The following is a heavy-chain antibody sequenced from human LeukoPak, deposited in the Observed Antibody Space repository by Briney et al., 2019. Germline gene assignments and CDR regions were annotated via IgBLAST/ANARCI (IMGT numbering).Heavy chain of an antibody. D-gene: IGHD2-8*01. CDR3: AVMRDAFDI. V-gene: IGHV3-73*01. CDR2: IRSKANSYAT. Sequence: GGSLRLSCAASGFTFSGSAMHWVRQASGKGLEWVGRIRSKANSYATAYVASVKGRFTISRDNSKNTLYLQMNSLRAEDTAVYYCAVMRDAFDIWGQGTMVTVSS. CDR1: GFTFSGSA. J-gene: IGHJ3*02.